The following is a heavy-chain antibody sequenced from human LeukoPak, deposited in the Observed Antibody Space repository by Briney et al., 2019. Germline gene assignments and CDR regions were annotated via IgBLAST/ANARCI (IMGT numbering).Heavy chain of an antibody. CDR2: ISRSSSAI. V-gene: IGHV3-48*02. CDR3: ARDSASPRIAAAGTPEYYFDY. D-gene: IGHD6-13*01. Sequence: PGGSLRLSCAASGFTFSSYSMNWVRQAPGKGLEWVSYISRSSSAIYYADSVKGRFIISRDNAKNSLYLQMNSLRDEDTAVYYCARDSASPRIAAAGTPEYYFDYWGQGTLDTVSS. J-gene: IGHJ4*02. CDR1: GFTFSSYS.